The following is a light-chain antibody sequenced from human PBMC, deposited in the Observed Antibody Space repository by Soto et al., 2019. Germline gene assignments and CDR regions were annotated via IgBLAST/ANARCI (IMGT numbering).Light chain of an antibody. V-gene: IGLV2-18*02. CDR2: DVS. Sequence: QSVLTQPPSVSGSPGQSVAISCTGTSSDVGSYNSVSWYQQSPGTAPKLLIYDVSNRPSGVPDRFSGSKSGNTASLTISGLQAEDEADYYCSSFTSSDTYVFGTGTKVTVL. CDR1: SSDVGSYNS. J-gene: IGLJ1*01. CDR3: SSFTSSDTYV.